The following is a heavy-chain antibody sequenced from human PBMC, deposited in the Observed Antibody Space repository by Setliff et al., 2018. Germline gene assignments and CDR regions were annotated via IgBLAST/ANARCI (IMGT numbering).Heavy chain of an antibody. D-gene: IGHD2-15*01. CDR2: IYYSGST. Sequence: PSETLSLTCTVSGGSISSHYWSWIRQPPGKGLEWIGSIYYSGSTNYNPSLKSRVTISVDTSKNQFSLKLSSVTAADTAVYYCARDYGMDLCSGGSCYPFYYYYYGMDVWGQGTTVTVSS. CDR1: GGSISSHY. V-gene: IGHV4-59*11. J-gene: IGHJ6*02. CDR3: ARDYGMDLCSGGSCYPFYYYYYGMDV.